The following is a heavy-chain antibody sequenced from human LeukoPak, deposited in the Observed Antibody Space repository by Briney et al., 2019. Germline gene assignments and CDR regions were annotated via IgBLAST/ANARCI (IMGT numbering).Heavy chain of an antibody. V-gene: IGHV5-51*01. D-gene: IGHD3-10*01. CDR2: VNPADSDT. J-gene: IGHJ5*02. Sequence: GESLKISCKGSGYSFTSYWIAWVRQMPGKGLEWMGIVNPADSDTRYSPSFQGQVTISVDKSISTAYLQWSSLKASDTAMYYCARHYYYGSGSYYTERNWFDPWGQGTLVTVSS. CDR1: GYSFTSYW. CDR3: ARHYYYGSGSYYTERNWFDP.